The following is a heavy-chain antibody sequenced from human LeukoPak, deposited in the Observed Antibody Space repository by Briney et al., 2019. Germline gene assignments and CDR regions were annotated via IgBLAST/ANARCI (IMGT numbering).Heavy chain of an antibody. V-gene: IGHV3-53*04. D-gene: IGHD5-18*01. CDR1: GFTVSTNC. J-gene: IGHJ4*02. CDR2: IYSGGTT. CDR3: ARVDTVMAYYFDL. Sequence: QPGGSLRLSCAASGFTVSTNCMTWVRQAPGKGLEWVSTIYSGGTTYYPDSVMGRFTISRHNSRNTLYLQMNSLRAEDTAVYYCARVDTVMAYYFDLWGQGTLVTVSS.